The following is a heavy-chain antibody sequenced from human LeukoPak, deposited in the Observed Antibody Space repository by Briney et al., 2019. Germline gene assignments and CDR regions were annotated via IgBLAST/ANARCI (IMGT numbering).Heavy chain of an antibody. CDR1: GYIFTTYA. V-gene: IGHV1-3*01. Sequence: ASVKVSCKTSGYIFTTYAIHWVRQAPGRGLEWMGLINADDGNTRYSQRFQGRVTITRDTSTSIAYMELRSLRTDDTAVYYCARDESTSISDYYHYGLDVWGQGTTVTVSS. CDR3: ARDESTSISDYYHYGLDV. J-gene: IGHJ6*02. CDR2: INADDGNT. D-gene: IGHD2-2*01.